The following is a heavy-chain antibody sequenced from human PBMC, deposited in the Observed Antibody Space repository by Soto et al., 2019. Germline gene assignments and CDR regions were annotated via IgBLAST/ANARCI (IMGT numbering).Heavy chain of an antibody. CDR3: ARDRPNYYGMDV. J-gene: IGHJ6*02. Sequence: QVQLVESGGGVVQPGRSLRLSCAASGFTFSSYGMHWVRQAPGKGLEWVAVIWYDGSNKYYADSVKGRFTISRDNSKNTLYLQMNSLRAEDTAVYYCARDRPNYYGMDVWGQGTTVTVSS. V-gene: IGHV3-33*01. CDR1: GFTFSSYG. CDR2: IWYDGSNK.